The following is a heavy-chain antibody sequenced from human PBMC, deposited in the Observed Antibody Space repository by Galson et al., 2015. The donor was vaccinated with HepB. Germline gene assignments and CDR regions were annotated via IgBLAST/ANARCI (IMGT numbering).Heavy chain of an antibody. V-gene: IGHV3-53*01. J-gene: IGHJ4*02. D-gene: IGHD3-22*01. CDR1: GFTVSSNY. CDR3: ARGGLVVVNLPDPYFDY. CDR2: IYSGGST. Sequence: SLRLSCAASGFTVSSNYMSWVRQAPGKGLEWVSVIYSGGSTYYADSVKGRFTISRDNSKNTLYLQMNSLRAEDTAVYYWARGGLVVVNLPDPYFDYWGQGTLVTVSS.